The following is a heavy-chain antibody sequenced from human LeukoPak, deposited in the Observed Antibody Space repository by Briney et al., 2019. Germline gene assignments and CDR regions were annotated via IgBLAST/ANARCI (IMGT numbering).Heavy chain of an antibody. CDR3: AKEYGSGSYYSGHLLDY. CDR1: GFTFSSYG. Sequence: GGSLRLPCAASGFTFSSYGMHWVRQAPGKGLEWVAFIRYDGSNKYYADSVKGRFTISRDNSKNTLYLQMNSLRAEDTAVYYCAKEYGSGSYYSGHLLDYWGQGTLVTVSS. V-gene: IGHV3-30*02. D-gene: IGHD3-10*01. J-gene: IGHJ4*02. CDR2: IRYDGSNK.